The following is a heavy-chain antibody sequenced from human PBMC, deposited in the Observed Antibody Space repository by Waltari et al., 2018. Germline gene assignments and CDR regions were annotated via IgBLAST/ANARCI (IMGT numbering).Heavy chain of an antibody. V-gene: IGHV3-53*01. D-gene: IGHD4-17*01. J-gene: IGHJ4*02. Sequence: EVQLVESGGGLIQPGGSLRLSCAASGIFVSANYMNWVRPAPGKGPQCVSVIYSAGSTYYADSGKGRFTISRDNTKNTVYLQMNNLKTEDTAVYYSARPGEGPSSHWGQGTLVTVSS. CDR1: GIFVSANY. CDR2: IYSAGST. CDR3: ARPGEGPSSH.